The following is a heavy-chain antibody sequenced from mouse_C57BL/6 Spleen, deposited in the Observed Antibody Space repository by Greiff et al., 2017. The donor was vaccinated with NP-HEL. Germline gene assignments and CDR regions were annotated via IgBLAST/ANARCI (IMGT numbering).Heavy chain of an antibody. J-gene: IGHJ2*01. D-gene: IGHD2-1*01. V-gene: IGHV1-69*01. Sequence: VQLQQSGAELVMPGASVKLSCKASGYTFTSYWMHWVKQRPGQGLEWIGEIDPSDSYTNYNQKFKGKSTLTVDKSSSTAYMQLSSLTSEDSAVYYCARYGLYGNLYYFDYWGQGTTLTVSS. CDR2: IDPSDSYT. CDR1: GYTFTSYW. CDR3: ARYGLYGNLYYFDY.